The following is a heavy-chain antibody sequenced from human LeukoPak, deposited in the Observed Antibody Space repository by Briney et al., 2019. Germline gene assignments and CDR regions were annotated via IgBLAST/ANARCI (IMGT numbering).Heavy chain of an antibody. D-gene: IGHD2-2*01. CDR1: GFTFSNFG. J-gene: IGHJ3*02. V-gene: IGHV3-30*03. Sequence: LAGGSLRLSCAASGFTFSNFGMHWVRQAPGKGLEWVAIISYDGPNKYYADSVKGRFTISRDNAKNSLYLQMNSLRAEDTALYYCARGLGYCSSTSCYPGAFDIWGQGTMVTVSS. CDR2: ISYDGPNK. CDR3: ARGLGYCSSTSCYPGAFDI.